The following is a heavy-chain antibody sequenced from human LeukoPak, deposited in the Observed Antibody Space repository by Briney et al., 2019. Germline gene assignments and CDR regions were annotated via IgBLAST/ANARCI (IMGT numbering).Heavy chain of an antibody. CDR1: GGSISSGDYF. Sequence: PSQTLSLTCTVSGGSISSGDYFWSWIRQPPGKGLEWIGYMHYTGSTYFNPSLKSRVSTSVDTSKNQFSLKLSSVTAADTAVYYCAKERAGYTNPYYFDYWGQGTLVTVSS. J-gene: IGHJ4*02. CDR2: MHYTGST. V-gene: IGHV4-30-4*01. D-gene: IGHD3-16*02. CDR3: AKERAGYTNPYYFDY.